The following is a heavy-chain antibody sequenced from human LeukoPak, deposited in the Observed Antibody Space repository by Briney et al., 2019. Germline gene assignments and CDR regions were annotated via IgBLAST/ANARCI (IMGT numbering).Heavy chain of an antibody. CDR1: GGSISSYY. J-gene: IGHJ4*02. D-gene: IGHD5-12*01. CDR2: IYYSGST. CDR3: ARGGDSGYDLDYFDY. V-gene: IGHV4-59*01. Sequence: SSETLSLTCIVSGGSISSYYWSWIRQPPGKGLEWIGYIYYSGSTNYNPSLKSRVTISVDTSKNQFSLKLSSVTAADTAVYYCARGGDSGYDLDYFDYWGQGTLVTVSS.